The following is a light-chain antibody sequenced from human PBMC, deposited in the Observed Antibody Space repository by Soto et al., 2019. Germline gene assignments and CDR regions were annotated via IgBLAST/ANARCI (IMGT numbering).Light chain of an antibody. J-gene: IGLJ2*01. CDR2: EVN. Sequence: QSALTQPASVSGSPGQSITISCTGTSSDVGAYNYVSWYQQYPGKAPKLMIYEVNNRPSGVSNRFSGSKSGNTAALTISGLQAEDEADYYFGTYTGGSTLLFGGGTKLTVL. V-gene: IGLV2-14*01. CDR3: GTYTGGSTLL. CDR1: SSDVGAYNY.